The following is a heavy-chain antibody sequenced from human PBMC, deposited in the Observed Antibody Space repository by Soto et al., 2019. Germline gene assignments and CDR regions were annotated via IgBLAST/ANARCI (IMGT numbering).Heavy chain of an antibody. D-gene: IGHD1-26*01. CDR2: FDPEEDET. CDR1: GYTLMEKS. V-gene: IGHV1-24*01. CDR3: ALARFSGGYYGADYFDY. J-gene: IGHJ4*01. Sequence: EASVKVSCKLSGYTLMEKSVHWVRQAPGRGLEWMGGFDPEEDETIYAQKLQGRLTVIEDTSTDTAYLEMSSLTSEDTAIYYCALARFSGGYYGADYFDYWGRGTLVTV.